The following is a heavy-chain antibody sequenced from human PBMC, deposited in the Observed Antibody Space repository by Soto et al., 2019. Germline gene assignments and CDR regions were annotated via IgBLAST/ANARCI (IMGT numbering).Heavy chain of an antibody. J-gene: IGHJ2*01. CDR2: IHHSGIT. V-gene: IGHV4-34*01. Sequence: KGLEWTGEIHHSGITTYNPSLTTRVTISVDTSKNQFSLKLGSVTAADTAVYYCARSFFFFQAEDGIRDVRSVSAFLLNRSSDL. D-gene: IGHD3-10*02. CDR3: ARSFFFFQAEDGIRDVRSVSAFLLNRSSDL.